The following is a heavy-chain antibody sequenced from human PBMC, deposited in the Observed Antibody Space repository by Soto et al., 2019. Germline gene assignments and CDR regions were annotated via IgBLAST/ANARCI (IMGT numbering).Heavy chain of an antibody. CDR3: ARDRAGDSSSATKNWFDP. D-gene: IGHD6-6*01. CDR1: GFTFSSYS. CDR2: ISSSSSYI. V-gene: IGHV3-21*01. J-gene: IGHJ5*02. Sequence: GGSLRLSCAASGFTFSSYSMNWVRQAPGKGLEWVSSISSSSSYIYYADSVKGRFTISRDNAKNSLYLQMNSLRAEDTAVYYCARDRAGDSSSATKNWFDPWGQGTLVTVSS.